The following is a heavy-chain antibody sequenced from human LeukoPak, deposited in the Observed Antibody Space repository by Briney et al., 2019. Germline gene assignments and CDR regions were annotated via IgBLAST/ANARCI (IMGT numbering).Heavy chain of an antibody. CDR2: INPSGGSR. Sequence: ASVKVSCKASGYSFTSFYIQWVRQAPGQGPEWMGLINPSGGSRTYAQKFQGRVTISADEATSTAYMELSSLRSEDTAVYYCARDRGKYSGASYYYHYMDVWGKGTTVTVSS. J-gene: IGHJ6*03. CDR1: GYSFTSFY. CDR3: ARDRGKYSGASYYYHYMDV. V-gene: IGHV1-46*01. D-gene: IGHD6-25*01.